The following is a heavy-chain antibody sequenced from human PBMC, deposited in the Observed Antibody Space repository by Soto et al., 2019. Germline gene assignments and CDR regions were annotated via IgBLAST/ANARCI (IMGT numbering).Heavy chain of an antibody. CDR2: TYYRSKWYN. CDR3: ASSKGYCSGGSCYHFDY. Sequence: PSQTLSLTCAISGDSVSSNSAAWNWIRQSPSRGLEWLGRTYYRSKWYNDYAVSVESRITINPDTSKNQFSLQLNSVTPEDTAVYYCASSKGYCSGGSCYHFDYWGQGTLVTVSS. J-gene: IGHJ4*02. V-gene: IGHV6-1*01. CDR1: GDSVSSNSAA. D-gene: IGHD2-15*01.